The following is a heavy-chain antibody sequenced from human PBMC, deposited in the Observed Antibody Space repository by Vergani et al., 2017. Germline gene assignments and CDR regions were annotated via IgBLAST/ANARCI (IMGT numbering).Heavy chain of an antibody. V-gene: IGHV4-39*01. Sequence: QLQLQESGPGLVKPSETLSLTCTVSGGSISSSSYYWGWIRQPPGKGLEWIGSSYYSGSTYYNPSLKSRVNISVDTSKIQFSLKLSYVTAADTAVYYCGGHRGVAANDYWGQGTLVTVSS. D-gene: IGHD1-26*01. CDR2: SYYSGST. CDR1: GGSISSSSYY. CDR3: GGHRGVAANDY. J-gene: IGHJ4*02.